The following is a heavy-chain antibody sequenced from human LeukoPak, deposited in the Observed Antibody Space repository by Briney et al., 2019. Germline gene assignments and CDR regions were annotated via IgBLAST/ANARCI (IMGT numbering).Heavy chain of an antibody. Sequence: RSGGSLRLSCAASGFTFSSYSMNWVRQAPGKGLEWVSSISSSSSYIYYADSVKGRFTISRDNAKNSLYLQMNSLRAEDTALYYCAKDMRSYCSSTSCEKYFQHWGQGTLVTVSS. D-gene: IGHD2-2*01. CDR1: GFTFSSYS. V-gene: IGHV3-21*04. CDR3: AKDMRSYCSSTSCEKYFQH. J-gene: IGHJ1*01. CDR2: ISSSSSYI.